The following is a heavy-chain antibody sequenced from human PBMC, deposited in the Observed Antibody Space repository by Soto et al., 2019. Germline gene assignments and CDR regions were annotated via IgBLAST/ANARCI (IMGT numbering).Heavy chain of an antibody. CDR2: IYSGGST. Sequence: GGSLRFSCAASGFTVSSNYMSWVRQAPGRGLEWVSVIYSGGSTYYADSVKGRFTISRDNSKNTLYLQMNSLRAEDTAVYYCARDLRQYYDFWSGYKGSAFDIWGQGTMVTVSS. CDR1: GFTVSSNY. J-gene: IGHJ3*02. D-gene: IGHD3-3*01. V-gene: IGHV3-66*01. CDR3: ARDLRQYYDFWSGYKGSAFDI.